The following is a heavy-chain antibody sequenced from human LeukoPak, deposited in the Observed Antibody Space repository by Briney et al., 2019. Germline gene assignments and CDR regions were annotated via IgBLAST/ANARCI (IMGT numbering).Heavy chain of an antibody. CDR1: GGTFSNYA. CDR3: ARPRTYYDFWRGYPPFDY. CDR2: IITNYGTT. V-gene: IGHV1-69*13. J-gene: IGHJ4*02. Sequence: GASVNVSCKASGGTFSNYAISWVRQAPGQGLDWMGGIITNYGTTNYAQKYQGRVTITADESTTTVYMELSSLRSEDTAVYYCARPRTYYDFWRGYPPFDYWGQGTLVTVSS. D-gene: IGHD3-3*01.